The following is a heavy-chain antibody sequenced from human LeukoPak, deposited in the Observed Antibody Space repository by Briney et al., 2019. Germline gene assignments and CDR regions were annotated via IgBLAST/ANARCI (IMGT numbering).Heavy chain of an antibody. D-gene: IGHD5-18*01. CDR2: INAYNGNT. Sequence: GASVKVSCKASGYTFTTYHINWVRQAPGQGLEWMGRINAYNGNTNYEQKLQGRVIMTTDTSTSTVYMELRSLRSDDTAVYYCATEVTDWGQGTLVTVSS. V-gene: IGHV1-18*01. J-gene: IGHJ4*02. CDR3: ATEVTD. CDR1: GYTFTTYH.